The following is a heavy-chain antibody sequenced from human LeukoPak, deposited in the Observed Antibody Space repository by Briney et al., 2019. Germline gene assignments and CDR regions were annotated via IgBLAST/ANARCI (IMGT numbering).Heavy chain of an antibody. CDR1: GGSISSYY. CDR2: IYYSGST. Sequence: PSETLSLTCTVSGGSISSYYWSWIRQPPGKGLEWIGYIYYSGSTNYNPSLKSRVTISVDTSKNQFSLKLSSVTAADTAVYYCARANGYDYFDYWGQGTLVTVSS. D-gene: IGHD5-12*01. CDR3: ARANGYDYFDY. J-gene: IGHJ4*02. V-gene: IGHV4-59*01.